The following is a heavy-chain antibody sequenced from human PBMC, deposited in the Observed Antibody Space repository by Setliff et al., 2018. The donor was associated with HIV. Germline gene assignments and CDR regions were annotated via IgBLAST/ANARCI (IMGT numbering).Heavy chain of an antibody. V-gene: IGHV3-21*01. D-gene: IGHD3-10*01. CDR2: ISSSSSYI. CDR3: AKDLHYGSGNYGWH. CDR1: GFTFSSYS. J-gene: IGHJ4*02. Sequence: GGSLRLSCAASGFTFSSYSMNWVRQAPGKGLEWVSSISSSSSYIYYADSVKGRFTISRDNAKNSLYRQMNSLRAADTAVYYCAKDLHYGSGNYGWHWGQGTLVTVSS.